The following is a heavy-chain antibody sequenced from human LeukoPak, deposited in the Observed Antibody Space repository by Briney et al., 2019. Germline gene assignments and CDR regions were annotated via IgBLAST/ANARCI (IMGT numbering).Heavy chain of an antibody. D-gene: IGHD3-22*01. CDR1: GFTVSSNY. J-gene: IGHJ4*02. V-gene: IGHV3-30-3*01. CDR2: TSYDGSNK. CDR3: ARGDDSSGYFYSYFDY. Sequence: GGSLRLSCAASGFTVSSNYMSWVRQAPGKGLEWVSFTSYDGSNKYYADSVKGRFTISRDNSKNTLDLQMNSLRTEDTAMYYCARGDDSSGYFYSYFDYWGQGTLVTVSS.